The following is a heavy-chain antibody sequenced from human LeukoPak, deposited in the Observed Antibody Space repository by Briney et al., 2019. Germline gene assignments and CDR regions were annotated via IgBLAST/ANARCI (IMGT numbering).Heavy chain of an antibody. Sequence: GGSLRLSCAASGFTFSGSAMHWVRQASGKGLEWVGRIRSKVNTYATAYAASVKGRITISRDDSKNTAYLQMNSLKTEDTAVYYCTSEDGADYWGQGTLVTVSS. J-gene: IGHJ4*02. CDR3: TSEDGADY. CDR1: GFTFSGSA. CDR2: IRSKVNTYAT. D-gene: IGHD4-17*01. V-gene: IGHV3-73*01.